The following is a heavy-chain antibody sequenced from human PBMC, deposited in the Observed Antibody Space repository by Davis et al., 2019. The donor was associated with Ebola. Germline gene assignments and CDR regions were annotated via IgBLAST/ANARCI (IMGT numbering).Heavy chain of an antibody. Sequence: PGGSLRLSCAASGFTFSSYGMHWVRQAPGKGLEWVSAISGSGGSTYYADSVKGRFTISRDNSKNTLYLQMNSLRAEDTAVYYCAKDSGVFIGQWRPVDYFDYWGQGTLVTVSS. V-gene: IGHV3-23*01. CDR1: GFTFSSYG. D-gene: IGHD6-19*01. CDR3: AKDSGVFIGQWRPVDYFDY. CDR2: ISGSGGST. J-gene: IGHJ4*02.